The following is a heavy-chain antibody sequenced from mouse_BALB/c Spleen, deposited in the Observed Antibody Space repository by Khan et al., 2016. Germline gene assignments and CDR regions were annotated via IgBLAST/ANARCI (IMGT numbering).Heavy chain of an antibody. CDR2: IRNKANGYTP. CDR1: GFTFTDYY. J-gene: IGHJ4*01. CDR3: ARDMEGYGDAMDY. Sequence: EVELVESGGGLVQPGGSLRLSCATSGFTFTDYYMSWVRQPPGKALEWLGFIRNKANGYTPEYSASVKGRFTISRDNSQTILYLQMNTLRAEDRDTYYCARDMEGYGDAMDYWGQGTSVTVSS. D-gene: IGHD2-2*01. V-gene: IGHV7-3*02.